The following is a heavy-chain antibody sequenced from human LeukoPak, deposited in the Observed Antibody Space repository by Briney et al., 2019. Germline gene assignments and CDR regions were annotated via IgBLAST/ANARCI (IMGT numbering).Heavy chain of an antibody. Sequence: SETLSLTCAVYGGSLSGYYWTWIRQPPGKGLEWIGEINHSGSTNYNPSLKSRVTISVDTSKNQFSLKLSSVTAADTAVYYCARGRYYDSSGDYYSAFDIWGQGTKVTVSS. D-gene: IGHD3-22*01. CDR2: INHSGST. CDR3: ARGRYYDSSGDYYSAFDI. CDR1: GGSLSGYY. V-gene: IGHV4-34*01. J-gene: IGHJ3*02.